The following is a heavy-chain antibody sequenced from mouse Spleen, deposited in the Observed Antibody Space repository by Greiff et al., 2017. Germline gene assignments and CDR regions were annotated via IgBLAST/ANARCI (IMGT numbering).Heavy chain of an antibody. V-gene: IGHV5-17*01. CDR2: ISSGSSTI. Sequence: EVQGVESGGGLVKPGGSLKLSCAASGFTFSDYGMHWVRQAPEKGLEWVAYISSGSSTIYYADTVKGRFTISRDNAKNTLFLQMTSLRSEDTAMYYCARPQGLDSSGYVWFAYWGQGTLVTVSA. J-gene: IGHJ3*01. CDR1: GFTFSDYG. D-gene: IGHD3-2*01. CDR3: ARPQGLDSSGYVWFAY.